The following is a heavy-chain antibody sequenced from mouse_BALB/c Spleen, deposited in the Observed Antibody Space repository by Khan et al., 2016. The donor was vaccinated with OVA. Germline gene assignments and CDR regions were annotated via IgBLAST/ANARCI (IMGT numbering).Heavy chain of an antibody. V-gene: IGHV5-6*01. J-gene: IGHJ3*01. CDR1: GFTFSTYG. CDR3: VRRTYYDKGEGFAS. CDR2: INTSGAYT. D-gene: IGHD2-4*01. Sequence: EVELVESGGDFVRPGGSLKLSCAASGFTFSTYGMSWVRQTPDKRLEWVATINTSGAYTYYPDSVKGRFTISRDNAKNTLYLQLSSLKSEDTALYYLVRRTYYDKGEGFASWGQGTLVTVSA.